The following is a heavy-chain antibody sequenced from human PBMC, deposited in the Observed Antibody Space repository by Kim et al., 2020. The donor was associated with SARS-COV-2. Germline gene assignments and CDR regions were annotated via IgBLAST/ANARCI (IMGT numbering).Heavy chain of an antibody. V-gene: IGHV3-15*01. CDR3: TTAEGYGDYVSWFDP. J-gene: IGHJ5*02. CDR2: IKSKTDGGTT. CDR1: GFTFSNAW. Sequence: GGSLRLSCAASGFTFSNAWMSWVRQAPGKGLEWVGRIKSKTDGGTTDYAAPVKGRFTISRDDSKNTLYLQMNSLKTEDTAVYYCTTAEGYGDYVSWFDPWGQGTLVTVSS. D-gene: IGHD4-17*01.